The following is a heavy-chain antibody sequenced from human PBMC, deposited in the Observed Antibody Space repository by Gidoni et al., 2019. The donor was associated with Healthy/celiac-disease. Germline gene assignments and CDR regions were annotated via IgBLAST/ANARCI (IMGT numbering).Heavy chain of an antibody. Sequence: QVQLQESGPGLVKPSETLSLTCTVSGGSISSYYWSWIRQPAGKGLEWIGRIYTSGSTNYNPSLKSRVTMSVDTSKNQFSLKLSSVTAADTAVYYCARDDLEDFWSGYYYYYGMDVWGQGTTVTVSS. CDR3: ARDDLEDFWSGYYYYYGMDV. J-gene: IGHJ6*02. CDR1: GGSISSYY. D-gene: IGHD3-3*01. V-gene: IGHV4-4*07. CDR2: IYTSGST.